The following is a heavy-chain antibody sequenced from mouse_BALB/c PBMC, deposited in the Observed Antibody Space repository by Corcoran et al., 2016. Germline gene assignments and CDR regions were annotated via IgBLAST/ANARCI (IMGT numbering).Heavy chain of an antibody. Sequence: EVQLQQSGPELVKPGASVKMSCKASGYTFTSYVMHWVKQKPGQGLEWIGYINPYNDGTKYNEKFKGKATLTSDKSSSTAYMELSSLTSEDSAVYFCAINYGSSHSWFAYWGQGTLVTVSA. D-gene: IGHD1-1*01. CDR3: AINYGSSHSWFAY. V-gene: IGHV1S136*01. CDR1: GYTFTSYV. CDR2: INPYNDGT. J-gene: IGHJ3*01.